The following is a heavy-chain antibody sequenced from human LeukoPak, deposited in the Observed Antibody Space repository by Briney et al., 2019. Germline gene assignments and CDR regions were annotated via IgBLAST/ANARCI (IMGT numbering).Heavy chain of an antibody. D-gene: IGHD3-22*01. Sequence: ASVKVSCKASGYTFTGYYMHWVRPAPGQGLAWMGWINPNSGGTNYAQKFQGRVTMTRDTSISTAYMELSRLRSDDTAVYYCARGRRPYYDGSYFDYWGQGTLVTVSS. CDR1: GYTFTGYY. J-gene: IGHJ4*02. V-gene: IGHV1-2*02. CDR2: INPNSGGT. CDR3: ARGRRPYYDGSYFDY.